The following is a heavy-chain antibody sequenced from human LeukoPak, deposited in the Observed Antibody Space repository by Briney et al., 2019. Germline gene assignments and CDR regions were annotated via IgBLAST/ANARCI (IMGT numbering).Heavy chain of an antibody. CDR2: ISSSGSTI. CDR3: ARDYSGSYSNYFDY. V-gene: IGHV3-48*03. D-gene: IGHD1-26*01. Sequence: PGGSLRLSCAASGFTFSSYEMNWVRQAPGKGLEWVSYISSSGSTIYYADSVKGRFTISRDNSKNTLYLQMNSLRAEDTAVYYCARDYSGSYSNYFDYWGQGTLVTVSS. CDR1: GFTFSSYE. J-gene: IGHJ4*02.